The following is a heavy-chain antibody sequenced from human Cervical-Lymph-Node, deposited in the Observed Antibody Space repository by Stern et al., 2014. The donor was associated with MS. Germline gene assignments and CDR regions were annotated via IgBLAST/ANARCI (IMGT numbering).Heavy chain of an antibody. CDR3: AKGARITIFGVVNY. V-gene: IGHV3-23*04. CDR2: ITGSGGST. Sequence: EVHLVDSGGGLVQPGGSLRLSCAASGFTFSSYAMRWVRQAPGKGLEWVSAITGSGGSTYYPDSVQGRFTISNDNSKNTLYLQMNSLRAEDTAVYYCAKGARITIFGVVNYWGQGTLVTVSS. CDR1: GFTFSSYA. D-gene: IGHD3-3*01. J-gene: IGHJ4*02.